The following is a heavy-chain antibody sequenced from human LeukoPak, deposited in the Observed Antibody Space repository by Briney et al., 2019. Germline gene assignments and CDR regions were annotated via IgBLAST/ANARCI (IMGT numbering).Heavy chain of an antibody. CDR3: ARGSPVDY. CDR1: GFTFSDYW. J-gene: IGHJ4*02. Sequence: GGSLRLPCVASGFTFSDYWMTWVRQAPGKGLEWVANIKQDGSEKYYVDSVKGRFTISRDNAKNSLYLQMNTLRAEDTAVYYCARGSPVDYWGQGTLVTVSS. V-gene: IGHV3-7*01. CDR2: IKQDGSEK.